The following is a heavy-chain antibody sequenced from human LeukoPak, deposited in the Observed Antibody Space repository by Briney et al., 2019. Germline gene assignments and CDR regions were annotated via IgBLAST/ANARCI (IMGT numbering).Heavy chain of an antibody. CDR1: RSTFSSYA. CDR2: ISGSGGST. J-gene: IGHJ4*02. CDR3: AKSVVVVPAAIDY. Sequence: PGGSLTLSCAASRSTFSSYAMSWVRPPPGKGLEWVSAISGSGGSTYYAGSVKGRFTISRDNSQKTLYLQMNSLRAEDTAVYYCAKSVVVVPAAIDYWGQGTLVTVSS. D-gene: IGHD2-2*01. V-gene: IGHV3-23*01.